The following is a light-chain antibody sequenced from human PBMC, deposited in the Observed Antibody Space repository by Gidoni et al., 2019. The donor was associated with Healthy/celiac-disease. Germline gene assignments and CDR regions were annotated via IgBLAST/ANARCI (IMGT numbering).Light chain of an antibody. J-gene: IGLJ2*01. CDR1: SSNIGSNY. CDR3: AAWDDSLSGVV. Sequence: QSVLPQPPSASGTPGQRVTISCSGSSSNIGSNYVYWYQQLPGTSPKLLIYRNNQLPSAVPDRFSGSKSGTSASLAISWLRSEDEADYYCAAWDDSLSGVVFGGGTKLTVL. V-gene: IGLV1-47*01. CDR2: RNN.